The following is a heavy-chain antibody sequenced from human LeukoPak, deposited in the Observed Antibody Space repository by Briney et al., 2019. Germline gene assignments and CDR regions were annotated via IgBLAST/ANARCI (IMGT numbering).Heavy chain of an antibody. Sequence: SETLSLTCTVSGGSISSYYWSWIRQPPGKGLEWIGYIYYSGSTNYNPSLKSRVTISVDTSKNQFSLKLSSVTAADTAVYYCARRDDYYGMDVWGQGTTVTVSS. CDR3: ARRDDYYGMDV. CDR1: GGSISSYY. CDR2: IYYSGST. J-gene: IGHJ6*02. V-gene: IGHV4-59*08.